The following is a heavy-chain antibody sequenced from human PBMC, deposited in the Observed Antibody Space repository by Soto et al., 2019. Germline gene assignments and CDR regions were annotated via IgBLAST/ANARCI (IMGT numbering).Heavy chain of an antibody. CDR2: IYHSGST. CDR3: AREDTAMVIGPFDY. V-gene: IGHV4-30-2*01. Sequence: SETLSLTCAVSGGSISSGGYSWSWIRQPPGKGLEWIGYIYHSGSTYYNPSLKSRVTISVDRSKNQFSLKLSSVTAADTAVYYCAREDTAMVIGPFDYWGQGTLVSVSS. D-gene: IGHD5-18*01. CDR1: GGSISSGGYS. J-gene: IGHJ4*02.